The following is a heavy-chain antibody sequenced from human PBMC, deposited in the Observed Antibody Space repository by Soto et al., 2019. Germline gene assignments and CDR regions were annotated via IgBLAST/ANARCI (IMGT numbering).Heavy chain of an antibody. CDR1: GFTFSSYA. Sequence: EVQLLESGGGLEQRGGSLRLSCAASGFTFSSYAMSWVRQAPGKGLEWVSAISGSGGSTYYADSVKGRFTISRDNSKNTLYLQMNSLKTEDTAVYYCTTDLAYYYDSSVLNWFDPWGQGTLVTVSS. D-gene: IGHD3-22*01. CDR2: ISGSGGST. V-gene: IGHV3-23*01. CDR3: TTDLAYYYDSSVLNWFDP. J-gene: IGHJ5*02.